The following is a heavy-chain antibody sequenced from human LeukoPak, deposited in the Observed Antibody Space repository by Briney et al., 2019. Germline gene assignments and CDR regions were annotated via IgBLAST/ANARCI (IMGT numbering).Heavy chain of an antibody. CDR3: ARVRCSSTSCYNDY. V-gene: IGHV1-2*02. CDR1: GYTFTGYY. J-gene: IGHJ4*02. D-gene: IGHD2-2*02. Sequence: ASVKVSCKASGYTFTGYYMHWVRQAPGQGLEWMGWINPNSSGTNYAQKFQGRVTITRDTSISTAYMELSRLRSDDTAVYYCARVRCSSTSCYNDYWGQGTLVTVSS. CDR2: INPNSSGT.